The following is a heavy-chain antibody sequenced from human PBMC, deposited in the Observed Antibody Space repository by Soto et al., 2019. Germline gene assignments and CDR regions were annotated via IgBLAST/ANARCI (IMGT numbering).Heavy chain of an antibody. Sequence: EVQLLESGGGLVQPGGSLRLSCAASGFTFSSYVMSWVRPAPGQGLEWVSAITDSGGNTYYADSVKGRFTISRDNSKNTVYLQMNSLRAEDTAVYYCASLKYSFVSQVGNWGQGTLVTVSS. CDR2: ITDSGGNT. CDR1: GFTFSSYV. V-gene: IGHV3-23*01. J-gene: IGHJ4*02. CDR3: ASLKYSFVSQVGN. D-gene: IGHD4-4*01.